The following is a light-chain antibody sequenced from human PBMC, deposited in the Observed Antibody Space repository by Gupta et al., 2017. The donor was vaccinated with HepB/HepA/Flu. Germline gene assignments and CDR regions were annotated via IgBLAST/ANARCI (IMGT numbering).Light chain of an antibody. Sequence: DIVMTQSHNPFPLSLGERATINCKSSQNRLKSSTNKNYLAWYQQKPGQAPKLLIYWVSTRESAVPDKFSGSGSGRDLSLRIISRLAEDVAVYYCRLEASYRRTFGEGTRMEIK. CDR3: RLEASYRRT. J-gene: IGKJ2*02. V-gene: IGKV4-1*01. CDR1: QNRLKSSTNKNY. CDR2: WVS.